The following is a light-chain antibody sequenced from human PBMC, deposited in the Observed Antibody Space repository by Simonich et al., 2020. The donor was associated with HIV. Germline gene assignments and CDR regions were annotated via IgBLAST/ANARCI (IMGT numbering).Light chain of an antibody. CDR3: QQYYSTPRT. CDR2: WAA. Sequence: DIVMTQSPDSLAVSLGERATINGNSSQSFLYSSNNKNYLAWYQQKPGQPSKLLIYWAATRESGVPDRFSGSGAGTDFTLTISSLQAEDVAVYYCQQYYSTPRTFGQGTKVEIK. J-gene: IGKJ1*01. V-gene: IGKV4-1*01. CDR1: QSFLYSSNNKNY.